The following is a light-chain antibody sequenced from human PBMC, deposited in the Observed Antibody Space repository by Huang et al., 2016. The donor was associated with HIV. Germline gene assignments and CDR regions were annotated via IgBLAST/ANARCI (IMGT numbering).Light chain of an antibody. CDR1: QSISTY. Sequence: DIQMTQSPSSLSASVGDRITITCRASQSISTYLNWYQQKPGKAPNLLIYAASTLQSGVPSRFSGSGSGTTFTLTISSLQPQDIATYYCQQSHNTPWTFGQGTKVEIK. CDR3: QQSHNTPWT. CDR2: AAS. J-gene: IGKJ1*01. V-gene: IGKV1-39*01.